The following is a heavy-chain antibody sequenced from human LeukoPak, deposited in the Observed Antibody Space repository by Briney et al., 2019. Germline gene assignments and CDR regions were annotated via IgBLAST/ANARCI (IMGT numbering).Heavy chain of an antibody. CDR3: ARAPRAGYTFDY. CDR2: IYYSGST. CDR1: GGSISSGGYY. D-gene: IGHD3-16*02. Sequence: TLSLTCTVSGGSISSGGYYWSWIRQHPGKGLEWIGYIYYSGSTYYNPSLKSRVTISVDTSKNQFSLKLGSVTAADTAVYYCARAPRAGYTFDYWGQGTLVTVSS. V-gene: IGHV4-31*03. J-gene: IGHJ4*02.